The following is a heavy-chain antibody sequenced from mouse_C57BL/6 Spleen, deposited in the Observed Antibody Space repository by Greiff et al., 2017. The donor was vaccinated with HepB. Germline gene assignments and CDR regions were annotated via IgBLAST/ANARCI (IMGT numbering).Heavy chain of an antibody. Sequence: EVQLQQSGPVLVKPGASVKMSCKASGYTFTDYYMNWVKQSHGKSLEWIGVINPYNGGTSYNQKFKGKATLTVDKSSSTAYMELNSLTSEDSAVYYCARRDYGSSYAIDYWGQGTSVTVSS. J-gene: IGHJ4*01. CDR3: ARRDYGSSYAIDY. D-gene: IGHD1-1*01. CDR2: INPYNGGT. V-gene: IGHV1-19*01. CDR1: GYTFTDYY.